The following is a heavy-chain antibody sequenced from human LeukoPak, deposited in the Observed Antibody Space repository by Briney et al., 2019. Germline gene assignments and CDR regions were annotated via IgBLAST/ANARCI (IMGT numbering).Heavy chain of an antibody. D-gene: IGHD5-24*01. CDR2: INHSGST. V-gene: IGHV4-34*01. CDR1: GGSFSGYY. J-gene: IGHJ5*02. CDR3: ARGGSATDYNWFDP. Sequence: PSETLSLTCAVYGGSFSGYYWSWIRQSPGKGLEWIGEINHSGSTNYNPSLKSRVTISVDTSKNQFSLKLSSVTAADTAVYYCARGGSATDYNWFDPWGQGTLVTVSS.